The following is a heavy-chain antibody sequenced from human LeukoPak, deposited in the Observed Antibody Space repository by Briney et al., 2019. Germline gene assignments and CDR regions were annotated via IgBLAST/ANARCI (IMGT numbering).Heavy chain of an antibody. V-gene: IGHV3-30*18. Sequence: GGSLKLSCAASGFTFSTYGMHWVRQAPGKGPEWVAVISYDGSNEYYADSVKGRFTISRDNSKNTLYLQMSSLRAEDTAVYYCAKEFNRGLPDYWGQGTLVTVPS. CDR3: AKEFNRGLPDY. CDR2: ISYDGSNE. CDR1: GFTFSTYG. D-gene: IGHD2-21*01. J-gene: IGHJ4*02.